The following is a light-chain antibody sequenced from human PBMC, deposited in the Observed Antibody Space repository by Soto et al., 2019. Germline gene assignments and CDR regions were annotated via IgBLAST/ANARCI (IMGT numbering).Light chain of an antibody. CDR3: QQGSNWHLT. V-gene: IGKV3-11*01. Sequence: EIVLTQSPTTLSLSPGERATLSCRASQSVSSYLAWYQQKPGQAPRLLIYDASNRATGIPARFSGSGSGTDFNLTISSLEPEDFAVYYCQQGSNWHLTFGGGTEVEIK. J-gene: IGKJ4*01. CDR2: DAS. CDR1: QSVSSY.